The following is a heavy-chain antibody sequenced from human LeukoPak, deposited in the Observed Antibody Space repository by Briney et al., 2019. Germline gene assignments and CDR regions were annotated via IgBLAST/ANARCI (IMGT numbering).Heavy chain of an antibody. V-gene: IGHV1-2*06. J-gene: IGHJ4*02. D-gene: IGHD3-10*02. CDR2: INPNSGGT. CDR3: AMIVRGVDPWYYFEY. CDR1: GYTFTGYY. Sequence: SVTVSCKASGYTFTGYYMHLVRQAPGQGLEWMGRINPNSGGTNYAQKFQGRVTMTRDASISTAYMELSRLRSDDTAVYYCAMIVRGVDPWYYFEYWGQGTLVTVSS.